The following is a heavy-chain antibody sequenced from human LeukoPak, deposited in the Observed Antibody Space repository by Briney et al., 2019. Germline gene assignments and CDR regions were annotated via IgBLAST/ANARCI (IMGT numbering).Heavy chain of an antibody. V-gene: IGHV4-59*01. Sequence: SETLSLTCTVSGGSISSYYWSWIRQPPGKGLEWIGYIYYSGSTNYNPSLKSRVTISVDTSKNQFSLKLSSVNGADTAVYYCARVLTAMDPRGYFDYWGQGTLVTVSS. CDR2: IYYSGST. CDR3: ARVLTAMDPRGYFDY. CDR1: GGSISSYY. J-gene: IGHJ4*02. D-gene: IGHD5-18*01.